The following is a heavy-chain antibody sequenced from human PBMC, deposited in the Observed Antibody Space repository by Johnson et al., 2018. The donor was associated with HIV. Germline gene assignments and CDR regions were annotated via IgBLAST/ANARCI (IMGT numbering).Heavy chain of an antibody. CDR2: IYSGGST. CDR1: GFTVSSKY. CDR3: ASSSLRNERGWGAFDV. V-gene: IGHV3-53*01. D-gene: IGHD1-1*01. J-gene: IGHJ3*01. Sequence: VRLVESGGGLIQPGGSLRLSCAASGFTVSSKYMSWVRQAPGKGLEWVSIIYSGGSTYYADSVQGRFTISRDNSKNTLYLQMNSLRAEATAVYYCASSSLRNERGWGAFDVWGQGTMVTVSS.